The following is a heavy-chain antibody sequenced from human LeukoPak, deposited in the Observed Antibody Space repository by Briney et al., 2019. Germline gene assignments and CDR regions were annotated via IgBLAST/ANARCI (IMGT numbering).Heavy chain of an antibody. CDR3: ARASMGSIWFGAYNWFDP. Sequence: SQTLSLTCTVSGGSISSGDYYWSWIRQPPGKGLEWIGYIYYSGSTYYNPSLKSRVTISVDTSKNQFSLKLSSVTAAVTAVYYCARASMGSIWFGAYNWFDPWGQGTLVTVSS. D-gene: IGHD3-10*01. CDR2: IYYSGST. CDR1: GGSISSGDYY. V-gene: IGHV4-30-4*01. J-gene: IGHJ5*02.